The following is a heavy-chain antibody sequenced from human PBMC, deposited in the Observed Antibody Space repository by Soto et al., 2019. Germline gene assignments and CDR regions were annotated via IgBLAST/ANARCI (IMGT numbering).Heavy chain of an antibody. D-gene: IGHD2-2*01. CDR2: INPNSGGT. CDR3: ARDLVVPAANSLFYYGVDV. CDR1: GYTFTGYY. J-gene: IGHJ6*02. V-gene: IGHV1-2*02. Sequence: QVQLVQSGAEVKKPGASVKVSCKASGYTFTGYYMHWVRQAPGQGLEWMGWINPNSGGTNYAQKFQGRVTMTRDTSSSPAYMELSRLGSDDTAVYYCARDLVVPAANSLFYYGVDVSGQGTTVTVSS.